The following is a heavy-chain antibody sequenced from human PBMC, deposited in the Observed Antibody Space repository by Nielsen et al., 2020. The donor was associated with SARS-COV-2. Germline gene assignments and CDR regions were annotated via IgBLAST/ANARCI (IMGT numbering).Heavy chain of an antibody. Sequence: GGSLRFSCAGSGFTFSSYYFNWVRQAPGKGLMWVSRINPDGTKSAHADSVRGRFTISRDNARDTLFLQMNSLSAEDTAVYYCVRVRDDGYYFDTGPFDYWGQGALVTVSS. CDR1: GFTFSSYY. D-gene: IGHD2/OR15-2a*01. CDR3: VRVRDDGYYFDTGPFDY. J-gene: IGHJ4*02. V-gene: IGHV3-74*01. CDR2: INPDGTKS.